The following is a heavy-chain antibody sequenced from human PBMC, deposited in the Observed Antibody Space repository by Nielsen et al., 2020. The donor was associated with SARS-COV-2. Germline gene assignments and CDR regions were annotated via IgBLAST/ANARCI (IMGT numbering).Heavy chain of an antibody. CDR1: GFTISSSF. D-gene: IGHD7-27*01. J-gene: IGHJ6*02. CDR3: ARDNWGRMDV. Sequence: GESLKISCGASGFTISSSFMSWVRQAAGKGLDWVSVIYTDGSTSHADSVKGRFTISRENSKNTLYLQMNSLRAEDTAVYYCARDNWGRMDVWGQGTTVTVSS. V-gene: IGHV3-66*01. CDR2: IYTDGST.